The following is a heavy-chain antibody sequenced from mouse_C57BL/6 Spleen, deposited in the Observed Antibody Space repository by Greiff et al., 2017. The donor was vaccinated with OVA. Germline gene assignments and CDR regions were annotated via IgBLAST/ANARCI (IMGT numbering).Heavy chain of an antibody. D-gene: IGHD2-5*01. J-gene: IGHJ4*01. CDR1: GFTFSDYG. CDR3: ARPEVTTSHYYAMDY. CDR2: ISSGSSTI. Sequence: EVKVVESGGGLVKPGGSLKLSCAASGFTFSDYGMHWVRQAPEKGLEWVAYISSGSSTIYYADTVKGRFTISRDNAKNTLFLQMTSLRSEDTAMYYCARPEVTTSHYYAMDYWGQGTSVTVSS. V-gene: IGHV5-17*01.